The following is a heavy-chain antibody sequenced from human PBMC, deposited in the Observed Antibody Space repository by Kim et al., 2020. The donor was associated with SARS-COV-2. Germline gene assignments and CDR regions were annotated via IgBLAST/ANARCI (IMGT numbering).Heavy chain of an antibody. V-gene: IGHV3-30*04. Sequence: GGSLRLSCEVSGFSFSTSAMTWVRQAPGKGLEWVAGVGDNGGTENYGDSVKGRFTISRDNFKNTLYFQMNRLRVEDTSVFYCVRGASLWWYFDLWGRGTLVTVSS. J-gene: IGHJ2*01. CDR2: VGDNGGTE. D-gene: IGHD5-18*01. CDR1: GFSFSTSA. CDR3: VRGASLWWYFDL.